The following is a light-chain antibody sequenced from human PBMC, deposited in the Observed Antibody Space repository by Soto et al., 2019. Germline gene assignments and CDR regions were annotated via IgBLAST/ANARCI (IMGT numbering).Light chain of an antibody. Sequence: EIVLTQSPGSLSLSPGERATLSCRASQSVSSSYLAWYQQKPGQAPRLLIYGASSRATGIPDRFSGSGSGTDFTLTISRLEPEDFATYYCQQYKGWPTFGQGTKV. J-gene: IGKJ1*01. V-gene: IGKV3-20*01. CDR2: GAS. CDR3: QQYKGWPT. CDR1: QSVSSSY.